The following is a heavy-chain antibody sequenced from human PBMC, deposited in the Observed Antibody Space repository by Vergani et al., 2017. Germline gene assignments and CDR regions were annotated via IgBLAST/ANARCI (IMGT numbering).Heavy chain of an antibody. D-gene: IGHD3-3*01. CDR1: GGSISSSSYY. CDR2: IYYSGST. J-gene: IGHJ3*02. Sequence: QLQLQESGPGLVKPSETLSLTCTVSGGSISSSSYYWGWIRQPPGKGLEWIGSIYYSGSTYYNPSLKSRVTISVDTSKNQFSLKLSSVTAADTAVYYCARHVEFREWLLFRAFDIWGQGTMVTVSS. CDR3: ARHVEFREWLLFRAFDI. V-gene: IGHV4-39*01.